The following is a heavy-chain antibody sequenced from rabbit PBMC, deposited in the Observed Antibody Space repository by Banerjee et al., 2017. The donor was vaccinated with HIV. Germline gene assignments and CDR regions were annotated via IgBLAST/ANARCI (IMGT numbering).Heavy chain of an antibody. CDR3: ARGQVTGYAGYADL. Sequence: QLKETGGGLVQPGGSLTLSCKASGFDFSSYYMSWVRQAPGKGLEWIGCIYGGDGSILYASWVNGRFTISSDNAQNTVDLQMNSLTAADTATYFCARGQVTGYAGYADLWGQGTLVTVS. CDR2: IYGGDGSI. V-gene: IGHV1S7*01. D-gene: IGHD7-1*01. CDR1: GFDFSSYY. J-gene: IGHJ4*01.